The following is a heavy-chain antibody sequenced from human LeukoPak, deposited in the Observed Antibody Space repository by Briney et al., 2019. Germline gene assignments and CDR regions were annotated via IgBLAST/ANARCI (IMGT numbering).Heavy chain of an antibody. D-gene: IGHD6-13*01. J-gene: IGHJ4*02. Sequence: GSLRLSCAASGFTFSSYSMNWVRQPPGKGLEWIGSIYYTGSTFYNPSLKSRVTISVDTSKNQFSLKLSSVTAADTAVYYCARLPSIAAADYWGQGTLVTVSS. CDR1: GFTFSSYSMN. CDR3: ARLPSIAAADY. V-gene: IGHV4-39*01. CDR2: IYYTGST.